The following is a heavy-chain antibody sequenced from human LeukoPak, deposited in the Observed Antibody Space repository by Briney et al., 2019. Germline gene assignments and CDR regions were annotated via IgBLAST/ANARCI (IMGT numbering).Heavy chain of an antibody. Sequence: GASVKVSCKVSGYTLTELSMHWVRQAPGKGLEWMGGFDPEDGETIYAQKFQGRVTMTEDTSTDTAYMELSSLRSEDTAVYYCETPGVLRYFDCLLKFAYWGQEPRVTVPS. CDR1: GYTLTELS. V-gene: IGHV1-24*01. J-gene: IGHJ4*02. D-gene: IGHD3-9*01. CDR2: FDPEDGET. CDR3: ETPGVLRYFDCLLKFAY.